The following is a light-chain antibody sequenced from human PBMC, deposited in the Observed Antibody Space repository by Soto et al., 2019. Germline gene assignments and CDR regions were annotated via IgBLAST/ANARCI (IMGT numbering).Light chain of an antibody. V-gene: IGKV1-39*01. CDR2: AAT. J-gene: IGKJ1*01. CDR3: QQGYTTPGT. Sequence: DIQMTQSPSSLSASVGDRVTITCRASQSISAHLNWYQQKPGKAPKVLIYAATNLDSGVPSRFSGSGSGTEFTLTISSLQPEDFATYYCQQGYTTPGTFGQGTKVE. CDR1: QSISAH.